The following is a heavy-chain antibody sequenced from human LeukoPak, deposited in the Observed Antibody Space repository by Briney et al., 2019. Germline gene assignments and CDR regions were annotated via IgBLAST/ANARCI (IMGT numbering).Heavy chain of an antibody. Sequence: SENLSLTCTVSGGSISSDDYYWDWIRQPPGKGLEWIGSMSYSGSTYYNPSLKSRVTMSVDTSKSQFSLKLSSVTAADTAVYYCARSARWLQDFDYWGQGTLVTVSS. CDR1: GGSISSDDYY. V-gene: IGHV4-39*01. D-gene: IGHD5-24*01. J-gene: IGHJ4*02. CDR3: ARSARWLQDFDY. CDR2: MSYSGST.